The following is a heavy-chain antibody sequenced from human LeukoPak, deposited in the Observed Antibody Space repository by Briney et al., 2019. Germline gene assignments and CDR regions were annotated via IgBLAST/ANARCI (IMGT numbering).Heavy chain of an antibody. CDR1: GFTFATYA. Sequence: PGGSLRLSCAASGFTFATYAMSWVRQPPGKGLEWVSSISGSADITYYADSVKGRFTISRDNSKNTLYLQINSLRAEDTAVYYCAKGVRVGYVVNWFDPWGQGTLVTVSS. J-gene: IGHJ5*02. D-gene: IGHD5-12*01. CDR2: ISGSADIT. V-gene: IGHV3-23*01. CDR3: AKGVRVGYVVNWFDP.